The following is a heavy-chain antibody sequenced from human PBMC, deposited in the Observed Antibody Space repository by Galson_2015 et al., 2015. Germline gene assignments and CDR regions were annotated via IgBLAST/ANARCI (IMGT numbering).Heavy chain of an antibody. J-gene: IGHJ6*02. CDR1: GYTFFTNY. CDR2: INPSGGPT. D-gene: IGHD1-26*01. Sequence: SVKVSCKASGYTFFTNYIHWVRQAPGQGLEWMGIINPSGGPTSYAQQFQGRVTMTRDTSMSTVFMELSSLRSEDTAVYYCARGIVGATYYYYGMDVWGQGTTVTVSS. V-gene: IGHV1-46*01. CDR3: ARGIVGATYYYYGMDV.